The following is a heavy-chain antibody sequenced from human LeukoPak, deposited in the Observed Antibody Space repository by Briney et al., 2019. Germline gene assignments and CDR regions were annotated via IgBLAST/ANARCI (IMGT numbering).Heavy chain of an antibody. CDR1: GFTFSSYG. CDR2: IRYDGSNK. V-gene: IGHV3-30*02. J-gene: IGHJ2*01. CDR3: ARVDSSSWPYFDL. D-gene: IGHD6-13*01. Sequence: GGSLRLSCAASGFTFSSYGMHWVRQAPGKGLEWVAFIRYDGSNKYYADSVKGRFTISRDNSKNTLYLQMNSLRAEDTAVYYCARVDSSSWPYFDLWGRGTLVTVSS.